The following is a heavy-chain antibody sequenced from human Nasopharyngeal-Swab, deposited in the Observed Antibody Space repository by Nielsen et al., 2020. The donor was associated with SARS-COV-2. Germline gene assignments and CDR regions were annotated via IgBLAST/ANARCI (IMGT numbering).Heavy chain of an antibody. V-gene: IGHV3-48*03. CDR2: ISSSGSTI. D-gene: IGHD3-10*01. Sequence: GGSLRLSCAASGFTFSSYEMNWVRQAPGKGLEWVSYISSSGSTIYYADSVKGRFTISRDNAKNSLYLQMNSLRAEDKAVYYCARDRAQGWFGEGSDYWGQGTLVTVSS. CDR3: ARDRAQGWFGEGSDY. CDR1: GFTFSSYE. J-gene: IGHJ4*02.